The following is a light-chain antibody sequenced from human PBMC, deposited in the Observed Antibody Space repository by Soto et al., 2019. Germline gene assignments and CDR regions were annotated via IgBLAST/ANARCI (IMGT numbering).Light chain of an antibody. CDR3: HQFGNSPPT. V-gene: IGKV3-20*01. J-gene: IGKJ4*01. CDR1: QSATNY. Sequence: EVVLTQSPGTLSLSPGERATLSCRASQSATNYLAWYQQKPGQAPRLLIYDSSSRATGIPDRFSGSGSGTDFTLTISRLEPEDLAVYYCHQFGNSPPTFGGGTKVEIK. CDR2: DSS.